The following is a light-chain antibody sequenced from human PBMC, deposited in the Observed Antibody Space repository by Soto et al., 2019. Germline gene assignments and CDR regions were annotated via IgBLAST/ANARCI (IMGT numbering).Light chain of an antibody. CDR3: MQALQTPPT. J-gene: IGKJ5*01. CDR2: LGS. V-gene: IGKV2-28*01. CDR1: QSPLHSNGSNY. Sequence: EIVMPQSPLSLPVTPGEPASISCRSRQSPLHSNGSNYLDWYLQKPGQSPPLLICLGSNRASGVPDRFKGSGSCTYFTLKISRVEAEDVGVYYCMQALQTPPTFGLVTRLEIK.